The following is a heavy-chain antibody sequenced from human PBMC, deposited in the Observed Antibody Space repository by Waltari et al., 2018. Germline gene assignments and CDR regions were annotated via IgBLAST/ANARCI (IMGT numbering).Heavy chain of an antibody. Sequence: QLQLQESGPGLVKPSETLSLTCTVSGGSISSSSYYWGWIRQPPGKGLEWIGSIYYSGSTYYNPSLKSRGTISVDTSKNQLCLKLSSVTAADTAVYYCASTVYYDSSGWTYYFDYWGQGTLVTVSS. D-gene: IGHD3-22*01. CDR1: GGSISSSSYY. CDR3: ASTVYYDSSGWTYYFDY. V-gene: IGHV4-39*01. J-gene: IGHJ4*02. CDR2: IYYSGST.